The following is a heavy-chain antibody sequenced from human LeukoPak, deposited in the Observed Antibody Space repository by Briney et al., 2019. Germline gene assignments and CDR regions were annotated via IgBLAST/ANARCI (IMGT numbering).Heavy chain of an antibody. CDR2: ISSSSSTI. J-gene: IGHJ3*02. V-gene: IGHV3-48*04. CDR3: ARDPMGYSYGPDAFDI. D-gene: IGHD5-18*01. CDR1: GFTFSSYS. Sequence: GGSLRLSCAASGFTFSSYSMNWVRQAPGKGLEWVSYISSSSSTIYYADSVKGRFTISRDNAKNSLYLQMNSLRAEETAVYYCARDPMGYSYGPDAFDIWGQGTMVTVSS.